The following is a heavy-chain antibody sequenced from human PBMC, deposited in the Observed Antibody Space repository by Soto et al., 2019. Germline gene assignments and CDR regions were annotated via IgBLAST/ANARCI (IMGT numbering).Heavy chain of an antibody. V-gene: IGHV3-11*06. D-gene: IGHD2-2*01. J-gene: IGHJ4*02. Sequence: PGGSLRLSCAASGFTFSDYYMSWIRQAPGKGLEWVSYISSSSSYTNYADSVKGRFTISRDNAKNTLYLQMDSLRADDTAVYYCAKTPISYCSSTSCYRYFDIWGQGTLVTVSS. CDR3: AKTPISYCSSTSCYRYFDI. CDR1: GFTFSDYY. CDR2: ISSSSSYT.